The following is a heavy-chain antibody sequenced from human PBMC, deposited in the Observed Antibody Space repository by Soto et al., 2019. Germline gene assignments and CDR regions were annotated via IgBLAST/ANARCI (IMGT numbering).Heavy chain of an antibody. CDR3: AKDGRLGQFDY. V-gene: IGHV3-74*01. Sequence: EVQLVESGGGLVQPGGSLRLSCAASGFTLRGYWMHWVRQAPGKGLGWVSRINSDGSSTSYADSVKGRFTISRDNAKNTLYLQMNILRAEDTAVYYCAKDGRLGQFDYWGQGTLVTASS. J-gene: IGHJ4*02. D-gene: IGHD1-1*01. CDR1: GFTLRGYW. CDR2: INSDGSST.